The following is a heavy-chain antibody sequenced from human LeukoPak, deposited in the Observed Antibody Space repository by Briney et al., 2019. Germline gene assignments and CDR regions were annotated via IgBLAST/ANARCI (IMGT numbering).Heavy chain of an antibody. CDR3: ARRAARWQFDL. D-gene: IGHD5-24*01. Sequence: GRSLRLSCAVSGFNFDDYAMHWVRQAPGRGLEWVSCINWKTGNGIYADSVKGRFTISRDNAKNSLYLQMSSLRAEDTALYYCARRAARWQFDLWGRATLLAVSP. V-gene: IGHV3-9*01. J-gene: IGHJ2*01. CDR1: GFNFDDYA. CDR2: INWKTGNG.